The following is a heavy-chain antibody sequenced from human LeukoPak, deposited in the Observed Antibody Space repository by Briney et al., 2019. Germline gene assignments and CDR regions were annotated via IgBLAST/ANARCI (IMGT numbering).Heavy chain of an antibody. CDR2: IYYSGST. V-gene: IGHV4-39*07. Sequence: PSETLSLTCTVSGGSISSTSYYWGWIRQPPGKGLEWIANIYYSGSTYYDPSLNSRVTISVDTSKNQFSLKLSSVTAAVTAVYYCARFGMGYYYDSSGRHTGRAFDIWGQGRMVTVSS. D-gene: IGHD3-22*01. CDR3: ARFGMGYYYDSSGRHTGRAFDI. J-gene: IGHJ3*02. CDR1: GGSISSTSYY.